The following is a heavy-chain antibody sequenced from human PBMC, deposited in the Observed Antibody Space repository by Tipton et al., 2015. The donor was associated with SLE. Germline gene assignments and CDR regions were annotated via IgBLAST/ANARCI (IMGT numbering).Heavy chain of an antibody. CDR3: ARIIAGHGDAFDV. J-gene: IGHJ3*01. CDR1: GGSISFDY. Sequence: TLSLTCTVSGGSISFDYWSWIRQSAGRGLEWFGRVSSSGDRDYNPSLRSRVTMSVDPSKNQFSLTLMSVTAADTAVYFCARIIAGHGDAFDVWGQGTMVTVSS. CDR2: VSSSGDR. V-gene: IGHV4-4*07.